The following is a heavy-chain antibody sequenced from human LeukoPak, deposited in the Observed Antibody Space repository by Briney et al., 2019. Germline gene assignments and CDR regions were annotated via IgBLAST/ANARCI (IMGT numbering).Heavy chain of an antibody. CDR1: GFTFSSYA. CDR3: ARDSRGMPAALGY. D-gene: IGHD2-15*01. Sequence: GGSLRLSCAASGFTFSSYAMSWVRQAPGKGLEWVSAISGSGGSTYYADSVKGRFTISRDNSKNTLYLQMNSLRAEDTAVYYCARDSRGMPAALGYWGQGTLVTVSS. V-gene: IGHV3-23*01. CDR2: ISGSGGST. J-gene: IGHJ4*02.